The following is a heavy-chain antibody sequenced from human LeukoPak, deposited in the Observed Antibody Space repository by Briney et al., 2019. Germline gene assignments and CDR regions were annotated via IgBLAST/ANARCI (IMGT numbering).Heavy chain of an antibody. CDR2: INPNSGGT. J-gene: IGHJ6*02. CDR1: GYTFTGYY. V-gene: IGHV1-2*02. D-gene: IGHD3-3*01. Sequence: ASVKVSCKASGYTFTGYYMHWVRQAPGQGLEWMGWINPNSGGTNYAQKFQGRVTMTRDTSISTAYMELSRLRSDDTAVYYCASPLKYDFWSGRANYYYGMDVWGQGTTVTVSS. CDR3: ASPLKYDFWSGRANYYYGMDV.